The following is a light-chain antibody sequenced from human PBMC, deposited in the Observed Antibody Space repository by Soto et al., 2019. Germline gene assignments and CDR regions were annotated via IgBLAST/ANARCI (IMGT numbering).Light chain of an antibody. J-gene: IGLJ1*01. CDR3: CSYLGATTDV. Sequence: QSALTQPASVSGSPGQSITISCTGTSSTVGGFNVVSWYQQHPGKAPKVIIYEGIKRPSGVSNRFSCSNSGSTASLTISGLQAEDEADYYCCSYLGATTDVFGTGTKLTVL. V-gene: IGLV2-23*01. CDR1: SSTVGGFNV. CDR2: EGI.